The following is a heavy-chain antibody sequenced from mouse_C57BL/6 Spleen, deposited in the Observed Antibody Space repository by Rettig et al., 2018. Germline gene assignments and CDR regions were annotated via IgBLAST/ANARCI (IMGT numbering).Heavy chain of an antibody. J-gene: IGHJ3*01. CDR2: INPNDGGT. V-gene: IGHV1-26*01. CDR3: ARRWLLQFAY. D-gene: IGHD2-3*01. Sequence: EVQLQQSGPELVKPGASVKISCKASGCTFTDYYMNWVKQNHGKSREWIGDINPNDGGTSYNQKLKAKATLTVDKSSSTAYMELRSLTSEDSAVYYCARRWLLQFAYWGQGTLVTVSA. CDR1: GCTFTDYY.